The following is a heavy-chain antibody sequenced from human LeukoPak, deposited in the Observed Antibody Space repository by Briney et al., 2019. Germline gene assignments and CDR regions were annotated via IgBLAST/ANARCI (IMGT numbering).Heavy chain of an antibody. Sequence: SETLSLTCTVSGGSITSYYWSWIRQPPGKGLEWIGYIYYSGRTNYNPSLKSRVTISVDTSKNQFSLKLSSVTAADTAVYYCAREGDFRNFGYWGQGTLVTVSS. D-gene: IGHD2-21*02. CDR3: AREGDFRNFGY. CDR2: IYYSGRT. CDR1: GGSITSYY. V-gene: IGHV4-59*01. J-gene: IGHJ4*02.